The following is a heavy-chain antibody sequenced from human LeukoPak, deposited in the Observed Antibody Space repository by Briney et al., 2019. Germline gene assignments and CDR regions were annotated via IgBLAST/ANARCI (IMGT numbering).Heavy chain of an antibody. CDR3: AKVGTYYYDSSGYWDYYYMDV. CDR1: GFTFSSYA. Sequence: GGSLRLSCAASGFTFSSYAMSWVRQAPGKGLEWVSAISGSGGSTYYADSVKGRFTISRDNSKNTLYLQMNSLRAEDTAVYYCAKVGTYYYDSSGYWDYYYMDVWGKGTTVTVSS. D-gene: IGHD3-22*01. CDR2: ISGSGGST. J-gene: IGHJ6*03. V-gene: IGHV3-23*01.